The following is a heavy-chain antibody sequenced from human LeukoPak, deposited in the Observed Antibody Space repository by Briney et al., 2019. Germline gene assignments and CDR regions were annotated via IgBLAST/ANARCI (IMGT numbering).Heavy chain of an antibody. V-gene: IGHV1-18*01. D-gene: IGHD3-22*01. CDR2: ISAYNGNT. J-gene: IGHJ4*02. Sequence: ASVKVSCKASGYTFTSYGISWVRQAPGQGLEWMGWISAYNGNTNYAQKLQGRVTMTTDTSTSTVYMELSSLRSEDTAVYYCARAYYYDSSGYYFGYWGQGTLVTVSS. CDR1: GYTFTSYG. CDR3: ARAYYYDSSGYYFGY.